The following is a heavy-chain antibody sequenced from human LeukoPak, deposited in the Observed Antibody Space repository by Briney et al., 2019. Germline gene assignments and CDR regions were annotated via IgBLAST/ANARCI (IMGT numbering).Heavy chain of an antibody. D-gene: IGHD1-7*01. CDR1: GFTFSSYA. Sequence: GGSLRLSCAASGFTFSSYAMHRVRQAPGKGLEWVAVISYDGSNKYYADSVKGRFTISRDNSKNTLYLQMNSLRAEDTAVYYCARGPHLELYYFDYWGQGTLVTVSS. V-gene: IGHV3-30*04. J-gene: IGHJ4*02. CDR3: ARGPHLELYYFDY. CDR2: ISYDGSNK.